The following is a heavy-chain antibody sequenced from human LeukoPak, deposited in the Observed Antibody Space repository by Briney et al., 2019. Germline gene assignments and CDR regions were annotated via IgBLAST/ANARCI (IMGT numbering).Heavy chain of an antibody. V-gene: IGHV3-74*01. CDR2: IDQHGTTI. D-gene: IGHD3-10*01. J-gene: IGHJ4*02. Sequence: QPGESLRLSCAAWVLTFSRYWLHWGRQAPGEGPVWISRIDQHGTTIYYADLKRQRFTISSDTANNTLYLHMTSLTAEATAMYYCARDARGAGSHWGQGSLVTVSS. CDR3: ARDARGAGSH. CDR1: VLTFSRYW.